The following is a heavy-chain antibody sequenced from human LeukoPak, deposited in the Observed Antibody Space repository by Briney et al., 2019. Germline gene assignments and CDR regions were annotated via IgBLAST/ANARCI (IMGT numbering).Heavy chain of an antibody. D-gene: IGHD6-19*01. CDR2: IYYSGST. CDR3: ARQPYQWLDAFDI. V-gene: IGHV4-59*01. Sequence: SETLSLTCTVSGGSISSYYWSWIRQPPGKGLEWIGYIYYSGSTNYNPSLKSRVTISVDTSKNQFSLKLSSVTAADTAVYYCARQPYQWLDAFDIWGQGTMVTVSS. J-gene: IGHJ3*02. CDR1: GGSISSYY.